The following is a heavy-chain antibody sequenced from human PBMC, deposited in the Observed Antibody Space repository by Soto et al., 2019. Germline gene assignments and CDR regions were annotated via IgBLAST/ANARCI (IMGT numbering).Heavy chain of an antibody. Sequence: QAPGKGLEWVSYISSSSSTIYYADSVKGRFTISRDNAKNSLYLQMNSLRAEDTAVYYCARHSERIAQIGWFDPWGQGTLVTVSS. CDR3: ARHSERIAQIGWFDP. CDR2: ISSSSSTI. J-gene: IGHJ5*02. V-gene: IGHV3-48*01. D-gene: IGHD6-13*01.